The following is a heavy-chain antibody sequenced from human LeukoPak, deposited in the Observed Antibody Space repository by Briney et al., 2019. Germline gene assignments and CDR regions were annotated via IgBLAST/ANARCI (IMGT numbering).Heavy chain of an antibody. CDR2: IYYSGVT. J-gene: IGHJ6*02. Sequence: SETLSLTCTVSGASLSRFYWSWIRLPPGKGLEWIGSIYYSGVTNFNPSLKRRVAMSVDTSRNLFSLKLSSVTAADTAVYFCARREGSHYSVDIWGQGTTVTVSS. D-gene: IGHD5-12*01. V-gene: IGHV4-59*08. CDR1: GASLSRFY. CDR3: ARREGSHYSVDI.